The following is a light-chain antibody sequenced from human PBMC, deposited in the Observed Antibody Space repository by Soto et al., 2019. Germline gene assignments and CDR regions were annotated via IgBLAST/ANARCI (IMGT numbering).Light chain of an antibody. CDR2: GAS. V-gene: IGKV1-5*01. CDR1: QTISTW. J-gene: IGKJ2*01. CDR3: QQYNSYSYT. Sequence: DIQMTQSPSTLSASVGDRVTLTCRASQTISTWLAWYQQKPGKAPKLLIYGASSLQTGVPSRFSGSGSGTEFTLTISSLQPDDFATYYCQQYNSYSYTFGQGTRLEMK.